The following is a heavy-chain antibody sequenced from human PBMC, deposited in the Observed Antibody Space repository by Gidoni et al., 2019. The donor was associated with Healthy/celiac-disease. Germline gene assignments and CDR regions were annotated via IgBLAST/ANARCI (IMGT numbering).Heavy chain of an antibody. CDR3: AKSWAEFLRELNAFDI. J-gene: IGHJ3*02. V-gene: IGHV3-23*01. D-gene: IGHD1-26*01. Sequence: EVQLLESGGGLVQPGGSLRLSCAASGFTCSSYAMSWVRQAPGKGLEWVSAISGSGGSTYYADSVKGRFTISRDNSKNTLYLQMNSLRAEDTAVYYCAKSWAEFLRELNAFDIWGQGTMVTVSS. CDR2: ISGSGGST. CDR1: GFTCSSYA.